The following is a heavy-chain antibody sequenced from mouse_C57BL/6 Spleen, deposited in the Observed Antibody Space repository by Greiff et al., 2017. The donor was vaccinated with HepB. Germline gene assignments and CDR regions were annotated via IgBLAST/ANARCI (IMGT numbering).Heavy chain of an antibody. CDR2: ISNLAYSI. J-gene: IGHJ1*03. Sequence: EVQGVESGGGLVQPGGSLKLSCAASGFTFSDYGMAWVRQAPRKGPEWVAFISNLAYSIYYADTVTGRFTISRENAKNTLYLEMSSLRSEDTAMYYCARRVPNWGYFDVWGTGTTVTVSS. D-gene: IGHD4-1*01. CDR3: ARRVPNWGYFDV. V-gene: IGHV5-15*01. CDR1: GFTFSDYG.